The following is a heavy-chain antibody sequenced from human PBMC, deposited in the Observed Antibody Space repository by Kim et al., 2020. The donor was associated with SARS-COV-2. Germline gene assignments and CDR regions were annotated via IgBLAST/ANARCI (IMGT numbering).Heavy chain of an antibody. CDR1: GFTFSSYA. CDR2: ISGSGGST. J-gene: IGHJ4*02. D-gene: IGHD3-10*01. V-gene: IGHV3-23*01. Sequence: GGSLRLSCAASGFTFSSYAMSWVRQAPGKGLEWVSAISGSGGSTYYADSVKGRFTISRDNSKNTLYLQMNSLRAEDTAVYYCAKNGGNYGSGSYYLPPPFFDYWGQGTLVTVSS. CDR3: AKNGGNYGSGSYYLPPPFFDY.